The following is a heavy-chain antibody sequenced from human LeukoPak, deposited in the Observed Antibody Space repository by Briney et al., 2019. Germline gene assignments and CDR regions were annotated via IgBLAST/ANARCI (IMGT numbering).Heavy chain of an antibody. D-gene: IGHD3-9*01. J-gene: IGHJ5*02. V-gene: IGHV4-59*01. CDR1: GGSISSYY. Sequence: KPSQTLSLTCTVSGGSISSYYWSWIRQPPGKGLEWIGYIYYSGNTNYNPSLKRRVTISLDTSKNQFSLKLSSVTAADTAVYYCARGTTDYDILTGYYRYWFDPWGQGTLVTVSS. CDR3: ARGTTDYDILTGYYRYWFDP. CDR2: IYYSGNT.